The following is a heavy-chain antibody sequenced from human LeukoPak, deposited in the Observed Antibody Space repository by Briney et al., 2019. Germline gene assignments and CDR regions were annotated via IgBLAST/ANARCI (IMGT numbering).Heavy chain of an antibody. V-gene: IGHV4-59*01. J-gene: IGHJ1*01. CDR3: ARGPGRAYLQH. Sequence: KTSETLSLTCTVSGGSISSYYWSWIRQPPGKGLEWIGYIYYSGSTNYNPSLKSRVTISVDTSKNQFSLKLSSVTAADTAVYYCARGPGRAYLQHWGQGTLVTVSS. CDR2: IYYSGST. D-gene: IGHD2-15*01. CDR1: GGSISSYY.